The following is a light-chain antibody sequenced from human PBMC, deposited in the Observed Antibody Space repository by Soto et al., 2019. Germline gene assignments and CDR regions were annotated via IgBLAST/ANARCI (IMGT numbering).Light chain of an antibody. Sequence: EIVMTQSPATLSVSPGERATLSCRASQSVSSNLAWYQQKPGQAPRLLIYGASTRATGIPARFSGSGSGTDFTLTSCSLQSEDCAVSYCQQYNNWPFTFGPGTKVDIK. CDR1: QSVSSN. J-gene: IGKJ3*01. V-gene: IGKV3-15*01. CDR3: QQYNNWPFT. CDR2: GAS.